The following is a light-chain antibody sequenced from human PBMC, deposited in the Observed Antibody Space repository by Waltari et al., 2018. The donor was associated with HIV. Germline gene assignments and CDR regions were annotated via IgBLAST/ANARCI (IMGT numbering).Light chain of an antibody. CDR3: SARDRSGNSWV. V-gene: IGLV3-19*01. CDR2: GNN. Sequence: SSELTQDPPMSVALGQTVRITCQGDSPRHYYASWYQPRPGQAPLLLFYGNNGRPSGISGRFAGSNSGNTASLTIMGAQAGDEADYVCSARDRSGNSWVFGGGTTLTVL. J-gene: IGLJ3*02. CDR1: SPRHYY.